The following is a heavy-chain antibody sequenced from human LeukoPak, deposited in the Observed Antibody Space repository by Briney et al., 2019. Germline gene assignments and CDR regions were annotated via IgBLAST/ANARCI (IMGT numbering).Heavy chain of an antibody. D-gene: IGHD5-12*01. Sequence: GGSLRLSCAASGFTFSSYGMHWVRQAPGKGLEWVAVISYDGSNKYYADSVKGRFTISRDNSKNTLYLQMNSLRAEDTAVYYCAKGYSGYEAFDYWDQGTLVTVSS. J-gene: IGHJ4*02. V-gene: IGHV3-30*18. CDR1: GFTFSSYG. CDR3: AKGYSGYEAFDY. CDR2: ISYDGSNK.